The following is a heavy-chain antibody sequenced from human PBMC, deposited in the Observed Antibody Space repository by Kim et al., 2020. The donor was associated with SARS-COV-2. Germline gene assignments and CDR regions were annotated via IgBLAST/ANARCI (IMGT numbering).Heavy chain of an antibody. CDR2: ISYDGSNK. J-gene: IGHJ6*02. CDR3: ASNKGYRSSWTDYYYVIDV. D-gene: IGHD6-13*01. CDR1: GFTFSSYA. Sequence: GGSLRLSCAASGFTFSSYAMHWVRQAPGKGLEWVAVISYDGSNKYYADSVKGRCTISRDNAKTTLYLQMNSLRAEDTAVYYCASNKGYRSSWTDYYYVIDVWGQGTTVTVSS. V-gene: IGHV3-30*04.